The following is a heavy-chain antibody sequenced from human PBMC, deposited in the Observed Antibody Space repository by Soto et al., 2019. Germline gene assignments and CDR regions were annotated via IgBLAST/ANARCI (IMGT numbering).Heavy chain of an antibody. D-gene: IGHD3-22*01. Sequence: GGSLRLSCSASGFTFSSYAMHWVRQAPGKGLEYVSAISSNGGSTYYADSVKDRFTISRDNSKNTLYLQMSSLRAEDTAVYYCVKVGDTYYYDSSGYDYWGQGTLVTVSS. CDR1: GFTFSSYA. CDR2: ISSNGGST. CDR3: VKVGDTYYYDSSGYDY. J-gene: IGHJ4*02. V-gene: IGHV3-64D*09.